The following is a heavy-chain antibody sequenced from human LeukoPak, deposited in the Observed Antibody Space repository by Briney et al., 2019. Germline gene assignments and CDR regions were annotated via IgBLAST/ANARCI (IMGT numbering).Heavy chain of an antibody. V-gene: IGHV1-2*02. Sequence: GASVKVSCKASGYTFTGYYMHWVRQAPGQGLEWMAWMNPNSGGTSYAQKFQGRVTKTRDTSISTAYMELSRLRFDDTAVYYCARNKEGKSLDYWGQGTLVTVSS. J-gene: IGHJ4*02. CDR1: GYTFTGYY. CDR2: MNPNSGGT. CDR3: ARNKEGKSLDY.